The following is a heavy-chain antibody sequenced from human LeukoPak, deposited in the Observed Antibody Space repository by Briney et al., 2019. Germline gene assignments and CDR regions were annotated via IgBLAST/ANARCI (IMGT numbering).Heavy chain of an antibody. Sequence: GGSLRLSCAASGFTFRSHWMHWVRQAPGKGLVWVSRINSDGSTTSYADSVKGRFTISRDNAKNTLYLQMNGLRAEDTAVYFCARDEGYYFDYWGQGALVTVSS. CDR1: GFTFRSHW. J-gene: IGHJ4*02. V-gene: IGHV3-74*01. CDR3: ARDEGYYFDY. CDR2: INSDGSTT.